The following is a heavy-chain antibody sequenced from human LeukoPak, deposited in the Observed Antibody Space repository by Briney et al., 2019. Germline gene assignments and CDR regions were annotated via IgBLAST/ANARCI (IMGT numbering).Heavy chain of an antibody. CDR3: AKSFDSSGYYYVAFDI. V-gene: IGHV3-30*02. J-gene: IGHJ3*02. Sequence: GGSLRLSCAASGFTLSSYAMSWVRQAPGKGLEWVAFIRYDGSNKYYADSVKGRFTIPRDNSKNTLYLQMNSLRAEDTAVYYCAKSFDSSGYYYVAFDIWGQGTMVTVSS. D-gene: IGHD3-22*01. CDR1: GFTLSSYA. CDR2: IRYDGSNK.